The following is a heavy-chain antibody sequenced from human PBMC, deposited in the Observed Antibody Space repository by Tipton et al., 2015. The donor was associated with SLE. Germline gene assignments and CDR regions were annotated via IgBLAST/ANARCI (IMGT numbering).Heavy chain of an antibody. Sequence: TLSLTCAVYGGSFGGFNWNWIRQPPGKGLEWIGEINHSGVTSYNPSLKSRVAVSLDTSKRQFLLRLTSVTAADTAMYFCARELWGSLDYWGQGTLLTVSS. CDR2: INHSGVT. D-gene: IGHD7-27*01. J-gene: IGHJ4*02. CDR1: GGSFGGFN. CDR3: ARELWGSLDY. V-gene: IGHV4-34*01.